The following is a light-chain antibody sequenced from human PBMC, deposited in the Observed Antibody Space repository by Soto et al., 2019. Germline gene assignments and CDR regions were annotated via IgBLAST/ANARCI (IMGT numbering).Light chain of an antibody. CDR2: AAS. V-gene: IGKV3-20*01. J-gene: IGKJ2*01. CDR1: QSVSSSY. Sequence: EIVLTQSPGTLSLSPGERATLSCRASQSVSSSYLAWYQQKPGRAPRLLIYAASSRATGIPDRFSGSGSGTDFTLTISRLEPADFAVYYCQQYGDSPPYTFGQGTKLEIK. CDR3: QQYGDSPPYT.